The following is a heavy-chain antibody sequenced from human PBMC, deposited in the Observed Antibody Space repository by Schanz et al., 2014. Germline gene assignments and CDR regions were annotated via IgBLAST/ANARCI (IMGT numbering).Heavy chain of an antibody. CDR2: ISSTSTYI. D-gene: IGHD6-6*01. Sequence: EVQLLESGGGLVQPGGSLRVSCAASGFTFRNYKMIWVRQAPGKGLEWVSSISSTSTYINYADSVKGRFTISRDNAKNSLHLQMNSLRAEDTAVYYCVREGSSSPDCCYYNGMDVWGQGTTVTVSS. CDR1: GFTFRNYK. J-gene: IGHJ6*02. V-gene: IGHV3-21*01. CDR3: VREGSSSPDCCYYNGMDV.